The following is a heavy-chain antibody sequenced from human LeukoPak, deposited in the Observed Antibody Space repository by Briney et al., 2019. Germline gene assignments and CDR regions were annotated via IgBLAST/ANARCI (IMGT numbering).Heavy chain of an antibody. V-gene: IGHV6-1*01. Sequence: SQTLSLTCAISGDSVSSNSAAWNWIRQSLSGGLEWLAGTYFTSKWYNDYAVSVKSRITINPDTSKNQLSLQLNSVTPEDTAVYYCARGAYCSGGRCQNWFDPWGQGTLVSVSS. J-gene: IGHJ5*02. D-gene: IGHD2-15*01. CDR2: TYFTSKWYN. CDR1: GDSVSSNSAA. CDR3: ARGAYCSGGRCQNWFDP.